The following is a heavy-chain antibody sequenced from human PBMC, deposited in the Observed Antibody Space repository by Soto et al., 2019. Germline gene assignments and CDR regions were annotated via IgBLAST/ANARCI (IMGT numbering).Heavy chain of an antibody. CDR1: GGSISSYY. Sequence: QVQLQESGPGLVKPSETLSLTCTVSGGSISSYYWSWIRQPPGKGLEWIGYIYYSGSTNYNPSLKSRVTIAVDTSMTQFSLKLSAVSAADTAVYSCARRWGYTFDYWGQGTLVTVSS. J-gene: IGHJ4*02. CDR2: IYYSGST. D-gene: IGHD5-12*01. V-gene: IGHV4-59*08. CDR3: ARRWGYTFDY.